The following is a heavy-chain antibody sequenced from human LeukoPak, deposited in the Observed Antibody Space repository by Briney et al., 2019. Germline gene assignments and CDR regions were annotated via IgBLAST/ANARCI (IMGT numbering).Heavy chain of an antibody. CDR1: GFTFSSYA. J-gene: IGHJ4*02. V-gene: IGHV3-23*01. CDR3: AKISSGWYLYYFDY. CDR2: ISGSGGST. Sequence: PGGSLRLSCAASGFTFSSYAMSWVRQAPGKGVEGVSAISGSGGSTYYADSVKGRFTISRDNSKNTMYLQMNSLRAEDTAVYYCAKISSGWYLYYFDYWGQGTLVTVSS. D-gene: IGHD6-19*01.